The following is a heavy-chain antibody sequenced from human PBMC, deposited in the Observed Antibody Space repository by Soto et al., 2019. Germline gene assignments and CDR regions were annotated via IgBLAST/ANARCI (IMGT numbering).Heavy chain of an antibody. CDR2: IWYDGSNK. Sequence: QVQLVESGGGVVQPGRSLRLSCAASGFTFSSYGMHWVRQAPGKGLEWVAVIWYDGSNKYYADSVKGRFTISRDNSKNTLYLQMNSLSAEDTAVYYCARDSDDYAGNWYCDLWGRGTLVTVSS. J-gene: IGHJ2*01. D-gene: IGHD5-12*01. CDR1: GFTFSSYG. CDR3: ARDSDDYAGNWYCDL. V-gene: IGHV3-33*01.